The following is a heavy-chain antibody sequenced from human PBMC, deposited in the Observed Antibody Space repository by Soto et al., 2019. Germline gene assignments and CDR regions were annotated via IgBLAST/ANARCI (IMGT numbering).Heavy chain of an antibody. CDR1: GFTFRSYG. Sequence: QVQLVESGGGVVQPGRSLRLSCPASGFTFRSYGMHWVRQAPGKGLAWVAVIWCDGSNKYYADSVKGRFTISRDNSKNALYLQMNSLRAEDTAVYYCARDISYYYYMDVWGKGTTVTVSS. V-gene: IGHV3-33*01. J-gene: IGHJ6*03. CDR3: ARDISYYYYMDV. CDR2: IWCDGSNK.